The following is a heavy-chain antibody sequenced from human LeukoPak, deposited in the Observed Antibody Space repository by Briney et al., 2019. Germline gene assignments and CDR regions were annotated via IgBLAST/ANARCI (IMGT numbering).Heavy chain of an antibody. D-gene: IGHD4-23*01. CDR2: ISSSSNYI. Sequence: PGGSLRLSCAASGFTFTSYTMNWVRQAPGKGLEWVSSISSSSNYIYYADSVKGRFTISRDNAKNSLYLQMNSLRAEDTAVYYCARDPLSTTVVSSGMDVWGQGTTVTVSS. CDR3: ARDPLSTTVVSSGMDV. J-gene: IGHJ6*02. CDR1: GFTFTSYT. V-gene: IGHV3-21*01.